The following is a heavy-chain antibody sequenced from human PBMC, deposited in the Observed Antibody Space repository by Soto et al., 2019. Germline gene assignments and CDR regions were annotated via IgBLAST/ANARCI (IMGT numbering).Heavy chain of an antibody. CDR3: ARAPTGTRGGYYYYCMDV. CDR1: GDSVSSNSAA. J-gene: IGHJ6*03. CDR2: TYYRSKWYN. D-gene: IGHD1-1*01. Sequence: TLSLTCAISGDSVSSNSAAWNWIRQSPSRGLEWLGRTYYRSKWYNDYAVSVKSRITINPDTSKNQFSLQLNSVTPEDTAVYYCARAPTGTRGGYYYYCMDVWGKGTTVTVSS. V-gene: IGHV6-1*01.